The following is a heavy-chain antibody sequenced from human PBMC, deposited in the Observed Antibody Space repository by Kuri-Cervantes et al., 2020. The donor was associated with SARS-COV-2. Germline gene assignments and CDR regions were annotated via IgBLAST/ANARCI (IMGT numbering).Heavy chain of an antibody. Sequence: GGSLRLSCAASGFTFSNFGMHWVRQTPGKGLEWVAIISHNGRNRYFADSVKGRLTVSRDNSKNTVYLQMNNLRAEDTAVYYCARDAGEHLVQFFMDVWGQGTAVTVSS. CDR3: ARDAGEHLVQFFMDV. D-gene: IGHD6-6*01. CDR1: GFTFSNFG. CDR2: ISHNGRNR. V-gene: IGHV3-30*03. J-gene: IGHJ6*02.